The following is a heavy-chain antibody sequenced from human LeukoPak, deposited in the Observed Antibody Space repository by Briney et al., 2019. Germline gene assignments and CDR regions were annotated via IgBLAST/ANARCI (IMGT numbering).Heavy chain of an antibody. CDR1: GFTFSSYA. CDR2: ISGGGDTI. V-gene: IGHV3-23*01. J-gene: IGHJ4*02. Sequence: GGSLRLSCAASGFTFSSYAMNWARQAPGKGLEWVSAISGGGDTIYYTDSVKGRFTISRDNAKNSLHLQMNSLRVEDTAVYHCVRHAGRTGGQWGQGILITVSS. CDR3: VRHAGRTGGQ. D-gene: IGHD3-10*01.